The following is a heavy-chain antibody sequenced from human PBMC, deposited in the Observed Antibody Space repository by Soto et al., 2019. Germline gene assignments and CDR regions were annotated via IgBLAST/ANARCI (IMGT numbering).Heavy chain of an antibody. D-gene: IGHD3-22*01. CDR2: IIPIFGTA. CDR3: AGHSSGVPGYYYGMDV. V-gene: IGHV1-69*12. CDR1: GGTFSSYA. J-gene: IGHJ6*02. Sequence: QVQLVQSGAEVKKPGSSVKVSCKASGGTFSSYAISWVRQAPGQGLEWMGGIIPIFGTADYAQKFQGRVTITANESTRTAYMEMSRLKYEDTAVYYCAGHSSGVPGYYYGMDVWGQGTTVTVSS.